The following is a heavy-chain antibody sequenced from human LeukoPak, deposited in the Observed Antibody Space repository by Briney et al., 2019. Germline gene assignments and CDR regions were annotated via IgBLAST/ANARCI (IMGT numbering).Heavy chain of an antibody. V-gene: IGHV4-34*01. CDR2: INHSGST. D-gene: IGHD3-10*01. CDR1: GGSFSGYY. CDR3: ARRVRGVNDAFDI. Sequence: SETLSLTCAVYGGSFSGYYWSWIRQPPGKGLEWIGEINHSGSTNYNPSLKSRVTISVDTSKNQFSLKLSSATAADTAVYYCARRVRGVNDAFDIWGQGTMVTVSS. J-gene: IGHJ3*02.